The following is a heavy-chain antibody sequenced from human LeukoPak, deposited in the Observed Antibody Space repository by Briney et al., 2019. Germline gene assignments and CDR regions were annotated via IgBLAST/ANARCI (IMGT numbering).Heavy chain of an antibody. D-gene: IGHD3-22*01. J-gene: IGHJ4*02. Sequence: ASVKVSCKVSGYTLTELSMHWVRQAPGKALEWMGGFDPEDGETIYAQKFQGRVTMTEDTSTDTAYMELSSLRSEDTAVYYCATDMHYYDSSGYSYWGQGTLVTVSS. CDR3: ATDMHYYDSSGYSY. V-gene: IGHV1-24*01. CDR2: FDPEDGET. CDR1: GYTLTELS.